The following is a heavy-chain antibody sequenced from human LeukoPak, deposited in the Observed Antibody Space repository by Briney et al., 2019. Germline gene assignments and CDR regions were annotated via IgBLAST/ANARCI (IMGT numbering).Heavy chain of an antibody. J-gene: IGHJ6*03. D-gene: IGHD1-26*01. CDR1: GGSISSTNYY. CDR2: IYYSGST. Sequence: PSETLSLTCTVSGGSISSTNYYWGWIRQPPGKGLEWLGSIYYSGSTYYNPSLKSRVTISVDTSTDQFSLKLSSVTAADTAVYYCARGSGSYMDYMDVWGKGTTVTVSS. V-gene: IGHV4-39*01. CDR3: ARGSGSYMDYMDV.